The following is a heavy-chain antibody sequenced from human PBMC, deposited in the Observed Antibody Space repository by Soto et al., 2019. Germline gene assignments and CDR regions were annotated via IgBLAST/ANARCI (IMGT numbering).Heavy chain of an antibody. CDR3: TRGALSSSWHEVDY. CDR1: GFTFSDYY. V-gene: IGHV3-11*06. CDR2: ISSSSSYT. J-gene: IGHJ4*02. D-gene: IGHD6-13*01. Sequence: PGGSLRLSCGASGFTFSDYYMSWIRQAPGKGLEWVSYISSSSSYTNYADSVKGRFTISRDNAKNSLYLQMNSLRAEDTAVYYCTRGALSSSWHEVDYWGQGTLVTVSS.